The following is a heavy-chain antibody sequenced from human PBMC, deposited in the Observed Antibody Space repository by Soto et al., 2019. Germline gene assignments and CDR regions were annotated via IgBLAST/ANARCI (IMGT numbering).Heavy chain of an antibody. Sequence: GGSLRLSCAASGFTFNNYAMSWFRQAPGQGLEWVSAISASGVTMYYADSVQGRFTISRDNSKNTLYLQMNSLRAEDTAVYYCAKDGRELLPSYFESWGRGTLVTVSS. V-gene: IGHV3-23*01. CDR1: GFTFNNYA. D-gene: IGHD1-7*01. CDR2: ISASGVTM. J-gene: IGHJ4*02. CDR3: AKDGRELLPSYFES.